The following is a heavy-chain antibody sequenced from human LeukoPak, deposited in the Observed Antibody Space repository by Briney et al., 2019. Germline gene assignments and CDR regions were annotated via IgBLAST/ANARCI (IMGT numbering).Heavy chain of an antibody. CDR3: ARDNREYYDSSGYLTKYYFDY. CDR1: GGSITNGGYY. J-gene: IGHJ4*02. Sequence: SETLSLTCTVSGGSITNGGYYWSWIRQPAGKGLEWIGRIYTTGNTNYNPSLKSRVTISVDTSKNQFSLKLSSVTAADTAVYYCARDNREYYDSSGYLTKYYFDYWGQGTLVTVSS. V-gene: IGHV4-61*02. CDR2: IYTTGNT. D-gene: IGHD3-22*01.